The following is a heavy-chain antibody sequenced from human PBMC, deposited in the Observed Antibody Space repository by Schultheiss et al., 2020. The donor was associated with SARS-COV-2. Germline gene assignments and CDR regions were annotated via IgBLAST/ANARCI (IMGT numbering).Heavy chain of an antibody. CDR1: GFSFSSYG. J-gene: IGHJ6*02. D-gene: IGHD6-6*01. CDR2: IWYDGSNK. V-gene: IGHV3-33*01. Sequence: GESLKISCAASGFSFSSYGMHWVRQAPGKGLEWVAVIWYDGSNKYYADSVKGRFTISRDNSKNTLYLQMNSLRAEDTAVYYCAREEAARHYYYYGMDVWGQGTTVTVSS. CDR3: AREEAARHYYYYGMDV.